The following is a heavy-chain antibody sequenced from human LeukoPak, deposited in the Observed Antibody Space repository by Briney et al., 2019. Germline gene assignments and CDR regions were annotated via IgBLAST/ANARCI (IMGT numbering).Heavy chain of an antibody. V-gene: IGHV4-34*01. D-gene: IGHD5-12*01. CDR3: ARGISLRVRYSKHDMDV. J-gene: IGHJ6*04. CDR1: GGSFSGYY. CDR2: INHSGST. Sequence: PSETLSLTCAVYGGSFSGYYWSWIRQPPGKGLEWIGEINHSGSTDYNPSLKSRVTISVDTSKNQFSLKLSSVTAADTAVYYCARGISLRVRYSKHDMDVWGKGTTVTVSS.